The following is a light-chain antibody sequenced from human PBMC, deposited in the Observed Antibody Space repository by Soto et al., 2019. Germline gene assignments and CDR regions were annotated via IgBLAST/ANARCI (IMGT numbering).Light chain of an antibody. V-gene: IGLV4-69*01. CDR2: LNSDGSH. Sequence: QPVLTQSPSASASLGASVKITCTLSSGHSSYAIAWHQQQPEKGPRYLMKLNSDGSHSKGDGIPDRFSGSSSGAERYLTISSLQSEDEADYYCQTWVPGEVFGTGTKLTVL. CDR1: SGHSSYA. J-gene: IGLJ1*01. CDR3: QTWVPGEV.